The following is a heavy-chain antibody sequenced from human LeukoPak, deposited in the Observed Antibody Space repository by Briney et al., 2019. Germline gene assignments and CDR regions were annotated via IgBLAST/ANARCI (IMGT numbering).Heavy chain of an antibody. CDR1: GGSISSSSYY. CDR3: ATTYYDFWSGYYYYGMDV. D-gene: IGHD3-3*01. CDR2: INHSGST. V-gene: IGHV4-39*07. Sequence: PSETLSLTCTVSGGSISSSSYYWSWIRQPPGKGLEWIGEINHSGSTNYNPSLKSRVTISVDTSKNQFSLKLSSVTAADTAVYYCATTYYDFWSGYYYYGMDVWGQGTTVTVSS. J-gene: IGHJ6*02.